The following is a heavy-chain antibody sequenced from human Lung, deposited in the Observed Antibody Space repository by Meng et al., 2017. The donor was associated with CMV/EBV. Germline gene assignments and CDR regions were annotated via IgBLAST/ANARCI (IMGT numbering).Heavy chain of an antibody. Sequence: GGSXRLXCAASGFTFSSYAMHWVRQAPGKGLEWVAVISYDGSNKYYADSVKGRFTISRDNSKNTLYLQMNSLRAEDTAVYYCARDRGRFLEWLFQDDWGQGXLVTVSS. J-gene: IGHJ4*02. D-gene: IGHD3-3*01. V-gene: IGHV3-30*04. CDR2: ISYDGSNK. CDR1: GFTFSSYA. CDR3: ARDRGRFLEWLFQDD.